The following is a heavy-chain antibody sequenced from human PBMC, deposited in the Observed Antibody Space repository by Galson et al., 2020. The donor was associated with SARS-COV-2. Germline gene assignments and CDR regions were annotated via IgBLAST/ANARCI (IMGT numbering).Heavy chain of an antibody. CDR3: ANRGTYYDFWSGYYPADYYDMDV. CDR1: GFIFSNYA. Sequence: GGSLRLSCAASGFIFSNYAMSWVRQAPGKGLEWVSLITSGGNTNYADSVKGRFTISRDNSKNTLYPEMNSLRAEDTAVYYCANRGTYYDFWSGYYPADYYDMDVWGQGTTVTVSS. CDR2: ITSGGNT. J-gene: IGHJ6*02. D-gene: IGHD3-3*01. V-gene: IGHV3-23*01.